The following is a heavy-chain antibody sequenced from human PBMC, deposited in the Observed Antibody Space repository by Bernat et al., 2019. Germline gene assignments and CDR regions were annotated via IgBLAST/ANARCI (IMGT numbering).Heavy chain of an antibody. Sequence: QVQLVESGGGVVQPGRSLRLSCAASGFTINRYAMHWVRQAPGKGLEWVAVISIDGNKKHYAESVEGRFPISRDSSKNTLYLRMNSLRVEDTAVYYCAKEGEGNNWSSFDIWGQGTMVTVSS. V-gene: IGHV3-30*18. CDR1: GFTINRYA. D-gene: IGHD1-1*01. J-gene: IGHJ3*02. CDR3: AKEGEGNNWSSFDI. CDR2: ISIDGNKK.